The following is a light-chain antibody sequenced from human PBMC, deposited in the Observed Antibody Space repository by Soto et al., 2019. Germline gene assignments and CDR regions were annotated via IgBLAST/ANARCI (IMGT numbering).Light chain of an antibody. CDR3: HQTYSPPDT. V-gene: IGKV1-39*01. Sequence: DIRMTQSPSSLSASVGDRVTITCRASQSIDTHLNWYQQHPGKAPNALIYEASNLQNGVPSRFSGSGSGTDFTLTISGLQPDDSATYYCHQTYSPPDTFGQGTKVEIK. CDR1: QSIDTH. J-gene: IGKJ1*01. CDR2: EAS.